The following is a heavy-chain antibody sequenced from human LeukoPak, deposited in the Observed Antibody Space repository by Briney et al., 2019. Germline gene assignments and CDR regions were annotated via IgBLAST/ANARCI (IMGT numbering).Heavy chain of an antibody. CDR2: IYYSGST. Sequence: SETLSLTCTVSGGSISSSSYYWGWIRQHPGKGLEWIGYIYYSGSTYYNPSLKSRVTISVDTSKNQFSLKLSSVTAADTAVYYCAREESYYYYGMDVWGQGTTVTVSS. D-gene: IGHD3-10*01. J-gene: IGHJ6*02. V-gene: IGHV4-31*03. CDR3: AREESYYYYGMDV. CDR1: GGSISSSSYY.